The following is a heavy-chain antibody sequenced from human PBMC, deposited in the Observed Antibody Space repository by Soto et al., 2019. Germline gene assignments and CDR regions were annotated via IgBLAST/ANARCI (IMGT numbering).Heavy chain of an antibody. CDR3: ARGRYGDY. CDR2: ISAHNGNT. Sequence: QVHLVQSGAEVKKPGASVTVSCKASGYTFTSYGITWVRQAPGQGLEWMGWISAHNGNTGYAQKLQGRVIVTRDTSTSTAYVELRSVISVDTAVYYCARGRYGDYWGQGAVVTVSS. J-gene: IGHJ4*02. D-gene: IGHD1-1*01. CDR1: GYTFTSYG. V-gene: IGHV1-18*01.